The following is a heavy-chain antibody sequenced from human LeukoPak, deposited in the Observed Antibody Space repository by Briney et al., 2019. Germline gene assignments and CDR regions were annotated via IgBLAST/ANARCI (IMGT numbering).Heavy chain of an antibody. V-gene: IGHV3-21*01. CDR3: ARDAPRVTGTTDY. CDR1: GFTFSSYT. D-gene: IGHD1-7*01. Sequence: GGSLRLSCAASGFTFSSYTMNWVRQAPGKGLEWVSSISSSSYIYYADSVKGRFTISRDNAKNSLYLQMNSLRAEDTAMYYCARDAPRVTGTTDYWGQGTLVTVSS. CDR2: ISSSSYI. J-gene: IGHJ4*02.